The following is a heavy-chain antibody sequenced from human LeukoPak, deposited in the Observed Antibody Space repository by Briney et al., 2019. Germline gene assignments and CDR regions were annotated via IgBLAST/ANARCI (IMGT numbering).Heavy chain of an antibody. CDR3: ARIDYSNAFDI. D-gene: IGHD4-11*01. CDR2: ISAYNGNT. J-gene: IGHJ3*02. V-gene: IGHV1-18*01. CDR1: GYTFTSYG. Sequence: ASVKVSCKASGYTFTSYGISWVRQAPGQGLEWMGWISAYNGNTNYAQKLQGRVTMTTDTSTSTAYMELGSLRPEDTAVYYCARIDYSNAFDIWGRGTMVTVSS.